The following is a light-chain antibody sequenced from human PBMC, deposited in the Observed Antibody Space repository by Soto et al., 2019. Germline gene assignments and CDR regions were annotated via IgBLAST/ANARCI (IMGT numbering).Light chain of an antibody. CDR1: SSDIGGYNY. CDR2: DVR. CDR3: FSYTNSSLNWV. J-gene: IGLJ3*02. V-gene: IGLV2-14*03. Sequence: QSALAQPASVSGSPGQAITISCTGSSSDIGGYNYVSWYQQHTGKAPKLLIFDVRDRPSGVSDRFSGSKSVNTASLTISGRQAEDEADYYCFSYTNSSLNWVFGGGTQLTVL.